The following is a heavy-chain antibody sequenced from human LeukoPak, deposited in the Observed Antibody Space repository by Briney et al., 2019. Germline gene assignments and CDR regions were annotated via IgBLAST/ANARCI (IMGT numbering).Heavy chain of an antibody. Sequence: SETLSLTCTVSGGSISSSSYYWGWIRQPPGKGLEWIGSIYYSGSTYYNPSLKSRVTVSVDTSKNQFSLKLSSLTAADTAVYYCASRPRKGAFDIWGQGTMVTVPS. J-gene: IGHJ3*02. D-gene: IGHD6-6*01. CDR1: GGSISSSSYY. CDR3: ASRPRKGAFDI. CDR2: IYYSGST. V-gene: IGHV4-39*01.